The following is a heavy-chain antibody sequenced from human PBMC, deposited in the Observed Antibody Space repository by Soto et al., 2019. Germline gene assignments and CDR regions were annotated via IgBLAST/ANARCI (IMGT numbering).Heavy chain of an antibody. Sequence: QVQLVQSGAEVKKPGASVKVSCKASGYTFTSYYMHWVRQAPGQGLEWMGIINPSGGSTSYAQKFQGRVTMTRDTSGSTVYMELSSLRSEDTAVYYCARDQADIVATIASSYGMDVWGQGTTVTVSS. J-gene: IGHJ6*02. V-gene: IGHV1-46*01. CDR2: INPSGGST. CDR1: GYTFTSYY. D-gene: IGHD5-12*01. CDR3: ARDQADIVATIASSYGMDV.